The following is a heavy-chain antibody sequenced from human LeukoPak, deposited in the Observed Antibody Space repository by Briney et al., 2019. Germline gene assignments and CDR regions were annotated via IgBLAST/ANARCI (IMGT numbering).Heavy chain of an antibody. D-gene: IGHD2-21*02. Sequence: TSSETLSLTCTVSGGSINSNAYYWGWIRQPPGKGLEWIGSIYYSGSIYYNPALKSRVTISLDTSKNQFSLKLTSVTAADTAVYYCARGLPHPLSAINPLDYWGQGTLVTVSS. CDR3: ARGLPHPLSAINPLDY. J-gene: IGHJ4*02. V-gene: IGHV4-39*07. CDR1: GGSINSNAYY. CDR2: IYYSGSI.